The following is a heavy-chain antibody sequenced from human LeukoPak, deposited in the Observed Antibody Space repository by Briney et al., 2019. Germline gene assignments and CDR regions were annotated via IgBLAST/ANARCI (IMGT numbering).Heavy chain of an antibody. J-gene: IGHJ3*02. Sequence: PGGSLRLSCAASGFTFSSYSMNWVRQAPGKGLEWVSYISRGSSTIYYADSVKGRFTISRDNAKNSLYLQVNSLRAEDTAVYFCARGGGASDIWGQGTMVTVSS. D-gene: IGHD5-12*01. CDR1: GFTFSSYS. CDR3: ARGGGASDI. CDR2: ISRGSSTI. V-gene: IGHV3-48*04.